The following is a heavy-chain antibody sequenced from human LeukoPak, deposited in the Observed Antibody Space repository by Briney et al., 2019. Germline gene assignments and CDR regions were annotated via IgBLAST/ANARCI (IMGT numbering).Heavy chain of an antibody. CDR3: AIEYSYGSHYFDY. V-gene: IGHV1-69*13. Sequence: SVKVSCKASGGTFSSYAISWVRQAPGQGLEWMGGIIPIFGTANYAQKFQGRVTITADESTSTAYMELSSLRSEDTAVYYCAIEYSYGSHYFDYWGQGTLVTVSS. J-gene: IGHJ4*02. D-gene: IGHD5-18*01. CDR1: GGTFSSYA. CDR2: IIPIFGTA.